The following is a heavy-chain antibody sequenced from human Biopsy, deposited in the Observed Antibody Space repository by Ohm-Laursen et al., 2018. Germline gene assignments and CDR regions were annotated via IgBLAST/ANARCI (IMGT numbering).Heavy chain of an antibody. J-gene: IGHJ4*02. CDR3: ARLTGDPSY. V-gene: IGHV4-59*01. Sequence: TLSLTCTVSGGSIKSYYWNWIRQSPGKGLEWISFIYYTGHTNYNPSLKSRATISVDTSKNQFSLKVISVTAADTAVYYCARLTGDPSYWGQGILVTVSS. CDR1: GGSIKSYY. D-gene: IGHD7-27*01. CDR2: IYYTGHT.